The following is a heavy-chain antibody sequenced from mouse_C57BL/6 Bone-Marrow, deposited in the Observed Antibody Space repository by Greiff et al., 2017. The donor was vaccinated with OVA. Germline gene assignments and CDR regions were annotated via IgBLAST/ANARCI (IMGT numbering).Heavy chain of an antibody. J-gene: IGHJ3*01. CDR3: ASQLRPFAY. CDR1: GYSITSGYY. D-gene: IGHD1-1*01. CDR2: ISYDGSN. Sequence: EVKLMESGPGLVKPSQSLSLTCSVTGYSITSGYYWNWIRQFPGNKLEWMGYISYDGSNNYNPSLKNRISITRDTSKNQFFLKLNSVTTEDTATYYCASQLRPFAYWGQGTLVTVSA. V-gene: IGHV3-6*01.